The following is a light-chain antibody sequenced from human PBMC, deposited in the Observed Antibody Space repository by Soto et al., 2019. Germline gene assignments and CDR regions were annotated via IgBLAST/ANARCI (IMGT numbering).Light chain of an antibody. V-gene: IGKV3-11*01. CDR2: DAS. J-gene: IGKJ2*01. CDR1: QSVSTY. CDR3: QQRSDWPGT. Sequence: EIVLTQSPATLSLSPGERVTLSCRASQSVSTYLAWYQQKPGQPPRLLIYDASNRATGVPARFSGSGSGTDFTLTISSLEPEDFALYFCQQRSDWPGTFGQGTKLDVK.